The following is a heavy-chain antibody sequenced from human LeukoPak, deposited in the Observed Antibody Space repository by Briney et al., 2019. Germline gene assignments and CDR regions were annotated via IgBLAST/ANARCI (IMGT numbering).Heavy chain of an antibody. CDR1: GHTFTSYY. J-gene: IGHJ4*02. D-gene: IGHD3-16*01. CDR2: VNPSGGST. CDR3: VGGVNLIDY. V-gene: IGHV1-46*01. Sequence: ASVKVSCKASGHTFTSYYMHWVRQAPGQGLEWMGIVNPSGGSTSYAQKFQGRVTMTRDTSTSTVYMELSSLRSEDTAVYYCVGGVNLIDYWGQGTLVTVSS.